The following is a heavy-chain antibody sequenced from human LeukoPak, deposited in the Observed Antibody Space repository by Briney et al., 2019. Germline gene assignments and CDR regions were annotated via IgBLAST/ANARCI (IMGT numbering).Heavy chain of an antibody. CDR2: INPNSGGT. V-gene: IGHV1-2*02. CDR1: GYTFTGYY. J-gene: IGHJ4*02. D-gene: IGHD1-26*01. CDR3: ARVMSGELHKGFDY. Sequence: RGASVKVSCKASGYTFTGYYMHWVRQAPGQGLEWMGWINPNSGGTNYAQKFQGRVTMTRDTSISTAYMELSRLRSDDTAVYYCARVMSGELHKGFDYWGQGTLVTVSS.